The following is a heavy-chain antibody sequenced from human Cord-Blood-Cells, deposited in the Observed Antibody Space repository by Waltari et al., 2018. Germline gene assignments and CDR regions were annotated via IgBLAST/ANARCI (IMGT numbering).Heavy chain of an antibody. Sequence: VQLVQSGAEVKKPGASVKVSCKVSGYTVTELSMHWVRQAPGQGLEWMGSFEPEDGETRGAQKFQGRGTMTEDTATDTAYMELSSLRSEDTVVYYSATYSRTDCNFEFWGQGTLVTVSS. CDR2: FEPEDGET. J-gene: IGHJ4*02. CDR3: ATYSRTDCNFEF. D-gene: IGHD6-13*01. V-gene: IGHV1-24*01. CDR1: GYTVTELS.